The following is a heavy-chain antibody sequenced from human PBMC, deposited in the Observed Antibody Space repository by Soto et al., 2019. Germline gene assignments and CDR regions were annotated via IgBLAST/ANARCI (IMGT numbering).Heavy chain of an antibody. CDR3: AADRPLRWCRGGSSSGEWCVDW. CDR1: GGSISSGGYY. V-gene: IGHV4-31*03. D-gene: IGHD2-15*01. CDR2: IYYSGST. J-gene: IGHJ2*01. Sequence: QVQLQESGPGLVKPSQTLSLTCTVSGGSISSGGYYWSWIRQHPGKGLEWSGYIYYSGSTYCNPSPHRRGTIPVDTSEIQYPLTLCPATAEGRAVYYCAADRPLRWCRGGSSSGEWCVDWWGSGSLVSVSS.